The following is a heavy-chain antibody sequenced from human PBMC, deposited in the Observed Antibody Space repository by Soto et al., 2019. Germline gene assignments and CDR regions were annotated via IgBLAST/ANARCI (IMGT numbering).Heavy chain of an antibody. CDR1: ESTVSRDW. CDR2: INQDGSEK. V-gene: IGHV3-7*04. CDR3: SGGVGDAF. J-gene: IGHJ4*02. D-gene: IGHD1-26*01. Sequence: EVHLVESGGGLVQTGGSLRLSCAIFESTVSRDWMNWVRQAPGKGLEWVAHINQDGSEKYYVDSVKGRFTISRDNAKNSLYLQMNSLIPATTAMFSCSGGVGDAFWGQGTLVTVSS.